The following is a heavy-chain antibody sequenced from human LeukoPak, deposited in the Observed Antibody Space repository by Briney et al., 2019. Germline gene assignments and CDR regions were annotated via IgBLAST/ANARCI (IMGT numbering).Heavy chain of an antibody. CDR3: ARAGVAYCGGDCYSGLGY. Sequence: GGSLRLSCAASGFTLVDYSMNWVRQAPGRGLEWVAYISSSSSKILYADSVRGRFTISRDNAKNSVYLQMNSLTDEDTAVYYCARAGVAYCGGDCYSGLGYWGQGTLVTVSS. CDR2: ISSSSSKI. CDR1: GFTLVDYS. D-gene: IGHD2-21*02. V-gene: IGHV3-48*02. J-gene: IGHJ4*02.